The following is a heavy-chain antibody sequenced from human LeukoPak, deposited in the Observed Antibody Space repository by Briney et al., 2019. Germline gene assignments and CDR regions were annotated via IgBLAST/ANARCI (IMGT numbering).Heavy chain of an antibody. CDR1: GGSFSGYY. J-gene: IGHJ6*02. V-gene: IGHV4-34*01. D-gene: IGHD3-3*01. CDR2: INHSGST. CDR3: ARGAYYDFWSGYRLYYYGMDV. Sequence: PSETLSLTCAVYGGSFSGYYWSWIRQPPGKGREWIGEINHSGSTNYNPSLKSRVTISVDTSKNQFSLKLSSVTAADTAVYYCARGAYYDFWSGYRLYYYGMDVWGQGTTVTVSS.